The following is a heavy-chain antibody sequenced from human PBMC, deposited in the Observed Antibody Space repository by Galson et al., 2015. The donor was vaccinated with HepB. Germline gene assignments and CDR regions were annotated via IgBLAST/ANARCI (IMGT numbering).Heavy chain of an antibody. D-gene: IGHD6-13*01. CDR3: ARFPTNRIAAAGPARHAFDI. Sequence: SLRLSCAASGFTFSGYAMHWVRQAPGKGLEYVSCISSNGGTTYYVDSVKGRVTISRDNSKNTLYLQMSSLRSEDTAVYYCARFPTNRIAAAGPARHAFDIWGQGTMVTVSS. CDR1: GFTFSGYA. J-gene: IGHJ3*02. V-gene: IGHV3-64D*06. CDR2: ISSNGGTT.